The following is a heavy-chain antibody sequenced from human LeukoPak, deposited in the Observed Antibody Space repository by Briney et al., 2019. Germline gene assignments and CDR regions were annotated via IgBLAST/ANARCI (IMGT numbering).Heavy chain of an antibody. CDR3: LIEGQGLGDFDS. J-gene: IGHJ4*02. CDR2: ISTNGDRR. V-gene: IGHV3-64D*06. CDR1: GFTFSSYN. D-gene: IGHD3/OR15-3a*01. Sequence: PGGTLGNSCAASGFTFSSYNMHWVSQAPGKGLEYVSSISTNGDRRYYADSVKGRFTTSRDNTKNTLFLQMSSLRAEDTAIFYCLIEGQGLGDFDSWGQGTLVTASS.